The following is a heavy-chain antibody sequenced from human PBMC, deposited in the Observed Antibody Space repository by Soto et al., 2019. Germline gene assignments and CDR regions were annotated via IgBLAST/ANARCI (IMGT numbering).Heavy chain of an antibody. D-gene: IGHD3-10*01. J-gene: IGHJ4*02. Sequence: QVQLVESGGGVVQPGRSLRLSCAASGFTFSSYGMHWVRQAPGKGLEWVAVIWYDGSNKYYADSVKGRFTISRDNSKNTPYLQMNSLRAEDTAVYYCARGLWHFDYWGQGTLVTVSS. CDR1: GFTFSSYG. CDR3: ARGLWHFDY. CDR2: IWYDGSNK. V-gene: IGHV3-33*01.